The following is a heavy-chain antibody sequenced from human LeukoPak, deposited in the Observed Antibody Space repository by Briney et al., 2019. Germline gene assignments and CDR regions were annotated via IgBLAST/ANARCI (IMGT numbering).Heavy chain of an antibody. CDR3: AIVRGVYSYGHPYYFDY. Sequence: GGSLRLSCAASGFTFSSYTMNWVRQAPGKGLEWVSSISSSSSYIYYADSLKGRFTISRDNAKNSLYLQMNSLRAEDTGVYYCAIVRGVYSYGHPYYFDYWGQGTLVTVAS. CDR1: GFTFSSYT. CDR2: ISSSSSYI. D-gene: IGHD5-18*01. J-gene: IGHJ4*02. V-gene: IGHV3-21*01.